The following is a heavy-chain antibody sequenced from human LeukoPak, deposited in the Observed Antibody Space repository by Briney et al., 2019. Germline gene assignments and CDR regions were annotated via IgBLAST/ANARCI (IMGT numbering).Heavy chain of an antibody. V-gene: IGHV4-34*01. J-gene: IGHJ4*02. CDR3: AREGGSGWPLDY. CDR1: GGSFSGYY. CDR2: INHSGST. Sequence: SETLSLTCAVYGGSFSGYYWSWIRQPPGKGLEWIGEINHSGSTNYNPSLKSRVTISVDTSKNQFSLKLSSVTAADTAVYYCAREGGSGWPLDYWGQGTLVTVSS. D-gene: IGHD6-19*01.